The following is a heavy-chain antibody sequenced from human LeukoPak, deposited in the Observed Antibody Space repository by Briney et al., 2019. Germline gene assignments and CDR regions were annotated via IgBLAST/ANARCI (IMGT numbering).Heavy chain of an antibody. D-gene: IGHD6-6*01. CDR3: ARDEAHSSYDY. V-gene: IGHV4-59*12. CDR2: IYYSGST. J-gene: IGHJ4*02. Sequence: PSETLSLTCTVSGGSISSYYWSWIRQPPGKGLEWIGYIYYSGSTNYNPSLKSRVTISADTSRNQFSLKLSSVTAADTAVYYCARDEAHSSYDYWGQGTLVTVSS. CDR1: GGSISSYY.